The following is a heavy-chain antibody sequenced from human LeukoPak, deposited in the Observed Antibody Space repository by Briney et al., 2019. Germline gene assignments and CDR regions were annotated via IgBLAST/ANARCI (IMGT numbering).Heavy chain of an antibody. CDR2: IYYSGSN. Sequence: PSETLSLTCTVSGGSISSSSYFWGWIRQPPGKGLEWIGNIYYSGSNYYNPSLKSRVTISLGTSKNQFSLKLSSVTAADTAVYYCARHPAYSRGWYTIDYWGQGTLVTVSS. CDR1: GGSISSSSYF. D-gene: IGHD6-19*01. CDR3: ARHPAYSRGWYTIDY. V-gene: IGHV4-39*01. J-gene: IGHJ4*02.